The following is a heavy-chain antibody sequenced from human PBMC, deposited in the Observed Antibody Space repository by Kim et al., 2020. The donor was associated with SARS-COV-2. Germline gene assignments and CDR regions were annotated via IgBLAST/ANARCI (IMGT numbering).Heavy chain of an antibody. CDR1: GFTFSSYA. Sequence: GGSLRLSCAASGFTFSSYAMHWVRQAPGKGLEWVAVIWYDGSNKYYADSVKGRFTISRDNSKNTLYLQMNSLRAEDTAVYYCAKAKLRGPRSYSYLYFDFCGQGALLTVSP. CDR3: AKAKLRGPRSYSYLYFDF. D-gene: IGHD3-10*01. V-gene: IGHV3-33*06. J-gene: IGHJ4*02. CDR2: IWYDGSNK.